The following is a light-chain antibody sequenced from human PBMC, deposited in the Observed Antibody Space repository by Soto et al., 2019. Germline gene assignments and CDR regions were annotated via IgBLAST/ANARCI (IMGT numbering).Light chain of an antibody. V-gene: IGLV3-1*01. J-gene: IGLJ2*01. CDR1: KLGDKY. CDR2: QDT. CDR3: QAWDTSEGVV. Sequence: SYELTQPPSVSVSPGQTASITCSGDKLGDKYACWYQQKPGQSPVLIIYQDTKRPSGIPERFSGSNSGNTATLTISGTQAMDEADYYCQAWDTSEGVVFGRGTQLTVL.